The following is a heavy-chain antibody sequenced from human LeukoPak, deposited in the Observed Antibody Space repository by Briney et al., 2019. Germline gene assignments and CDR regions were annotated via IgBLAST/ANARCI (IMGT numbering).Heavy chain of an antibody. CDR1: GFNFSRYT. J-gene: IGHJ4*02. CDR3: ARDLVSRSNY. V-gene: IGHV3-21*01. Sequence: GGALRLSCAASGFNFSRYTMNWGRQSPGKGVEWVSSISSSGYYIYYADSVKGRFTISRDNAKNSLYLQMNSLRAEDTAVYYCARDLVSRSNYWGQGTPVTVSS. D-gene: IGHD6-6*01. CDR2: ISSSGYYI.